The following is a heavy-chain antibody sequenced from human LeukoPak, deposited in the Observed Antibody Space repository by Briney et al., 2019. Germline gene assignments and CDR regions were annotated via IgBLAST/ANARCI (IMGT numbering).Heavy chain of an antibody. Sequence: PGGSLRLSCAASGFTFSNYAMSWVRQAPGKGVEWVSGISGGGGDTYYAYSVKGRFTISRDNSKNTLYLQMNSLRAEHTAVYYCAKDRSCTNNICHGDFDYWGQGTLVTVSS. D-gene: IGHD2-8*01. CDR1: GFTFSNYA. CDR2: ISGGGGDT. J-gene: IGHJ4*02. CDR3: AKDRSCTNNICHGDFDY. V-gene: IGHV3-23*01.